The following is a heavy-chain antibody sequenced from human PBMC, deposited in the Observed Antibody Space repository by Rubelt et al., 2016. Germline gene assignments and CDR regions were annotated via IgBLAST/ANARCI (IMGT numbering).Heavy chain of an antibody. V-gene: IGHV3-7*01. CDR3: ARGYDFWSGPPGY. CDR2: IKQDGSER. D-gene: IGHD3-3*01. J-gene: IGHJ4*02. Sequence: EVQLVESGGGLIQPGGSLRLSCAASGFTVSSNYMSWFRQAPGKGLEWVAIIKQDGSERYYLDSVMGRFTISRDNAKNSLYLQMNSLRVEDTAVYYCARGYDFWSGPPGYWGQGTLVTVSS. CDR1: GFTVSSNY.